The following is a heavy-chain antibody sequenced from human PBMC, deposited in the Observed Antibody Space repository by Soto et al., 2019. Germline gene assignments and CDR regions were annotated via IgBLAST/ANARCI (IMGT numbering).Heavy chain of an antibody. D-gene: IGHD6-19*01. CDR1: GYTFSSYG. CDR2: ISVYSGKT. V-gene: IGHV1-18*04. J-gene: IGHJ6*02. CDR3: ARSAMAGDYHYYGMDV. Sequence: WASVKVSCKASGYTFSSYGITWVRQAPGQGLEWMGWISVYSGKTSYAQKLQDRVTMSTDTSTSTAYMELRSLRSDDTAFYYCARSAMAGDYHYYGMDVWGRGTTVTVSS.